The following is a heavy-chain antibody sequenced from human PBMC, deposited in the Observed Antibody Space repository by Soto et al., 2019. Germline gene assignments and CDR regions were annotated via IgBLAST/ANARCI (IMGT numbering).Heavy chain of an antibody. Sequence: ASVKVSCKVSGYTLTEVSTHRVRQTPGQGLEWTGGFDPGDGETIYAQKLQGRVTMTRGTSTSTVYMELSTLRSEDTAVYYCARAPYYYESSGNLDYWGQGTMVTVSS. V-gene: IGHV1-24*01. CDR1: GYTLTEVS. D-gene: IGHD3-22*01. J-gene: IGHJ4*02. CDR3: ARAPYYYESSGNLDY. CDR2: FDPGDGET.